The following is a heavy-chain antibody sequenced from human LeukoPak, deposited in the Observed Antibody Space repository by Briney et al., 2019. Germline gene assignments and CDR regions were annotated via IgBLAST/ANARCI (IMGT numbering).Heavy chain of an antibody. CDR2: NSGSGSST. V-gene: IGHV3-23*01. Sequence: GGSLRLSCAASGYTLSSYPMSWVRRAPGKGLEWVSANSGSGSSTYYADAVKGRFTISRDNYKNTPYLQMNSLRAEDTAVYYCAKEIAVAGTKRNAFDIWGQGTMVTVSS. CDR1: GYTLSSYP. D-gene: IGHD6-19*01. J-gene: IGHJ3*02. CDR3: AKEIAVAGTKRNAFDI.